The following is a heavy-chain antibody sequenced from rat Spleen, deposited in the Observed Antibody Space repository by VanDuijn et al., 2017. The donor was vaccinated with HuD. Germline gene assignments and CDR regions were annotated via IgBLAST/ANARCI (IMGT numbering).Heavy chain of an antibody. CDR1: GFSLTSYT. D-gene: IGHD5-1*01. J-gene: IGHJ4*01. V-gene: IGHV2-45*01. Sequence: QVQLKESGPGLVQPSETLSLTCTVSGFSLTSYTVTWVRQPSGKGLEWLGVMWSDGSTEYNSALKSRLSISRDTSKNHIFLKMNGLQSEDTATYHCARAPGNGYVMDAWGQGASVTVSS. CDR3: ARAPGNGYVMDA. CDR2: MWSDGST.